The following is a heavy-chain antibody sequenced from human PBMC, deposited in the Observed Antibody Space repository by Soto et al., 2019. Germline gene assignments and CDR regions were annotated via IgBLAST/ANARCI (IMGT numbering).Heavy chain of an antibody. CDR3: ARVRGTAGKRYFDY. J-gene: IGHJ4*02. CDR2: TYYSGST. Sequence: SETLSLTCTVSGGSMIAYYWNWMRQPPGKGLQWIGYTYYSGSTTYNPSLKSRVTISVDSSKNQFSLKLDSVTPADTAVYYCARVRGTAGKRYFDYWGPGTLVTVSA. D-gene: IGHD6-13*01. V-gene: IGHV4-59*01. CDR1: GGSMIAYY.